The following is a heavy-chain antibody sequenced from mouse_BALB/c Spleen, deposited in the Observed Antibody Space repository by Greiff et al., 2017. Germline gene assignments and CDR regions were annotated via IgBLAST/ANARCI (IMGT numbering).Heavy chain of an antibody. CDR2: ISSGGST. CDR1: GFTFSSYA. D-gene: IGHD2-4*01. J-gene: IGHJ4*01. V-gene: IGHV5-6-5*01. Sequence: EVQVVESGGGLVKPGGSLKLSCAASGFTFSSYAMSWVRQTPEKRLEWVASISSGGSTYYPDSVKGRFTISRDNARNILYLQMSSLRSEDTAMYYCARGGVYYDYDGEDYAMDYWGQGTSVTVSS. CDR3: ARGGVYYDYDGEDYAMDY.